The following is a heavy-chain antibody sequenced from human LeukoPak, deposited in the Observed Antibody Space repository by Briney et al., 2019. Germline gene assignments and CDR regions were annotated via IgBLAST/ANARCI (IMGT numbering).Heavy chain of an antibody. D-gene: IGHD2-2*01. CDR3: ARDQDKDVVVPAAAGLDY. CDR1: GFTFSSYS. Sequence: GGSLRLSCAASGFTFSSYSMXXVRQAPGKGXXXVXSXXXSSSYIYYADSVKGRFTISXDNAKNSLYLQMNSLRAEDTAVYYCARDQDKDVVVPAAAGLDYWGQGTLVTVSS. CDR2: XXXSSSYI. J-gene: IGHJ4*02. V-gene: IGHV3-21*01.